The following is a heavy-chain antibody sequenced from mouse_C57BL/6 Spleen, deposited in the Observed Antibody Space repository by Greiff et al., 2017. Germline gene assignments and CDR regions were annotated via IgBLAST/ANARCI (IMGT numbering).Heavy chain of an antibody. V-gene: IGHV14-4*01. J-gene: IGHJ1*03. CDR2: IDPENGDT. CDR1: GFNIKDDY. D-gene: IGHD2-14*01. CDR3: THYRNWYLDV. Sequence: VHVKQSGAELVRPGASVKLSCTASGFNIKDDYMHWVKQRPEQGLEWIGWIDPENGDTEYASKFPGQATITADTFSITSYLQLTSLTSEYTAVYYCTHYRNWYLDVWGTGTTVTVAS.